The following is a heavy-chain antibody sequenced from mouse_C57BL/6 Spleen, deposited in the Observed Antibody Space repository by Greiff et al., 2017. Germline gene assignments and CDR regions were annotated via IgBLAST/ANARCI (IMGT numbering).Heavy chain of an antibody. CDR1: GFTFSDYG. CDR3: ARERKPLYFDY. Sequence: EVKVVESGGGLVKPGGSLKLSCAASGFTFSDYGMHWVRQAPEKGLEWVAYISSGSSTIYYADTVKGRFTISRDNAKNTLFLQMTSLRSEDTAMYYCARERKPLYFDYWGQGTTLTVSS. J-gene: IGHJ2*01. V-gene: IGHV5-17*01. CDR2: ISSGSSTI.